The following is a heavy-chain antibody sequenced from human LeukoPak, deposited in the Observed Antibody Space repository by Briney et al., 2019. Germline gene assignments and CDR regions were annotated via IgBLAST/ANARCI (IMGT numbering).Heavy chain of an antibody. CDR3: ARDRDGLNAFDF. D-gene: IGHD3-10*01. CDR1: GGTFSSYA. CDR2: IIPIFGTA. V-gene: IGHV1-69*13. J-gene: IGHJ3*01. Sequence: SVKVSCKASGGTFSSYAISWVRQAPGQGLEWMGGIIPIFGTANYAQKFQGRVTITADESTSTAYMELSSLRSEDTAVYYCARDRDGLNAFDFWGQGTMVTVSS.